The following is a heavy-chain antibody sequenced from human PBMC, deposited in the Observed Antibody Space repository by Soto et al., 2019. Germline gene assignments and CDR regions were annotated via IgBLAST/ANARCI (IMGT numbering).Heavy chain of an antibody. CDR2: IYPGDSDT. CDR3: ARHKLYDFWSGYSSYNWFDP. V-gene: IGHV5-51*01. Sequence: GESLKISCKGSGYSFSSYWIGWVRQMPGKGLEWMGIIYPGDSDTRYSPSFQGQVTISADKSISTAYLQWSSLKASDTAMYYCARHKLYDFWSGYSSYNWFDPWGQGTLVTV. CDR1: GYSFSSYW. D-gene: IGHD3-3*01. J-gene: IGHJ5*02.